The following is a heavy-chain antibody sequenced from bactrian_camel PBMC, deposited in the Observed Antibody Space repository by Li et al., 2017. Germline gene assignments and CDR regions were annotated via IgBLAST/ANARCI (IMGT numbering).Heavy chain of an antibody. CDR2: VYTRGSSA. CDR3: AAGFGGNRVLEGNNYQY. CDR1: GDTSRRYD. Sequence: VQLVESGGGSVQPGGSLRLACVASGDTSRRYDMGWFRQAPGREREGVAAVYTRGSSAYYGDSVKGRFTIAYDNAKKTLYPQMNRLKLEDTAMYYCAAGFGGNRVLEGNNYQYWGQGTQVTVS. J-gene: IGHJ4*01. V-gene: IGHV3S40*01. D-gene: IGHD3*01.